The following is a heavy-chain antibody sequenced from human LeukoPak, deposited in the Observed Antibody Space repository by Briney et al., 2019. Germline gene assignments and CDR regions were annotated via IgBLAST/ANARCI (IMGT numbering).Heavy chain of an antibody. CDR3: VYSDFRSGSANS. V-gene: IGHV4-59*01. J-gene: IGHJ4*02. CDR2: IYYSGST. D-gene: IGHD3-3*01. CDR1: GGSISSYY. Sequence: SETLSLTCTVSGGSISSYYWSWIRQPPGKGLEWIGYIYYSGSTNYNPSLKSRVTISVDTSKNRFSLKLSSVTAADTAVYYCVYSDFRSGSANSWGQGTLVTVSS.